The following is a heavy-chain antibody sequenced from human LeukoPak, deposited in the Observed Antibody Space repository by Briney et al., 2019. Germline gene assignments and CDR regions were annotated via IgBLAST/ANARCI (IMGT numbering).Heavy chain of an antibody. CDR3: ALTAGGHYYMDV. D-gene: IGHD4-23*01. CDR1: GFTFSSYW. Sequence: GGSLRLSCAASGFTFSSYWMHWVRHAPGKGLVWVSRINSDGSSTSYADSVKGRFTISRDNAKNTLYLQMNSLRAEDTAVYYCALTAGGHYYMDVWGKGTTVTVSS. J-gene: IGHJ6*03. CDR2: INSDGSST. V-gene: IGHV3-74*01.